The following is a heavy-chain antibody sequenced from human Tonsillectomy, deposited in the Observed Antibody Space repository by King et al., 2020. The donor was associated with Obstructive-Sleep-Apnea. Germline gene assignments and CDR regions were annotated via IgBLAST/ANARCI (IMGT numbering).Heavy chain of an antibody. V-gene: IGHV4-30-4*01. D-gene: IGHD3-22*01. J-gene: IGHJ4*02. CDR1: GGSISSGDYY. CDR3: ARDPGYYDSSCNLDY. CDR2: IYYSGST. Sequence: QMQLQESGPGLVKPSQTLSLTCTVSGGSISSGDYYWSWIRQPPGKGLEWIGYIYYSGSTYYNPSLKSRVTISVDTSKNQFSLKLSSVTAADTAVYYCARDPGYYDSSCNLDYWGQGTLVTVSS.